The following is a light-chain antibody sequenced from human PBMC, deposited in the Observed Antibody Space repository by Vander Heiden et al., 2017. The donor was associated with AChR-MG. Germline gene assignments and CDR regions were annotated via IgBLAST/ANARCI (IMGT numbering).Light chain of an antibody. CDR2: YDS. J-gene: IGLJ3*02. CDR1: NIGSKN. Sequence: SYVPTQPPPVSVAPGKTARITRGGNNIGSKNVHWYQQKPGQTPVLVIYYDSDRPSGMPERFSGSNSASTATLTISRVEAGDEADYYCQVWDSSSDHPVFGGGTKLTVL. V-gene: IGLV3-21*04. CDR3: QVWDSSSDHPV.